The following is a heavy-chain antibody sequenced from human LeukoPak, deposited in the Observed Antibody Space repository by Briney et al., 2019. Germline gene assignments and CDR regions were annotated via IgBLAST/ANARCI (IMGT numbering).Heavy chain of an antibody. D-gene: IGHD3-22*01. CDR3: ARGTGFYDSSGHYYWGYCDS. CDR1: GGSISSHY. Sequence: PSETLSLTCTVSGGSISSHYWSWFRQTPGERPEWIAFIYYSGTTNYNPSLKGRVTISIDSSKNQFSLKLSSVTAADTAIYYCARGTGFYDSSGHYYWGYCDSWGQGTLVPVSS. V-gene: IGHV4-59*11. CDR2: IYYSGTT. J-gene: IGHJ4*02.